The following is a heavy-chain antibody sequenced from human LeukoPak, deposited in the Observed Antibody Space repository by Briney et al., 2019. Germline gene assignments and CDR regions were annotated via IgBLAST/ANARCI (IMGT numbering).Heavy chain of an antibody. Sequence: GASVKVSCKASGYTFTGYYMHWVRQAPGQGLEWMGWINPNSGGTNYAQKFQGRVTMTRDTSISTAYMELSRLRSDDTAVYYCAREMSYGSGSYGPDAFGIWGQGTMVTVSS. CDR3: AREMSYGSGSYGPDAFGI. J-gene: IGHJ3*02. D-gene: IGHD3-10*01. V-gene: IGHV1-2*02. CDR2: INPNSGGT. CDR1: GYTFTGYY.